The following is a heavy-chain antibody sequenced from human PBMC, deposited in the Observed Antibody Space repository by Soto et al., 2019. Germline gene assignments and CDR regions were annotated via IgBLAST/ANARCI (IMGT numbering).Heavy chain of an antibody. J-gene: IGHJ6*02. D-gene: IGHD3-9*01. CDR3: ARDCLTRTPWGSANDQFSHYGMAV. Sequence: QLVQSGAEVKKPGASVKVSCKASGYTFISYAISWVRQVPGQGLEWMGRVSPYSGNTDSAQKFQGRVTMTTDTYTTTAYLDLRNLRSDDTAVYFCARDCLTRTPWGSANDQFSHYGMAVWGQGTTVTVSS. CDR1: GYTFISYA. V-gene: IGHV1-18*01. CDR2: VSPYSGNT.